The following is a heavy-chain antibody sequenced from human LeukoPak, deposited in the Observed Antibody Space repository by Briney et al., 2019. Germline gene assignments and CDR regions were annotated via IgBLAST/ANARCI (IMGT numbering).Heavy chain of an antibody. V-gene: IGHV4-38-2*01. J-gene: IGHJ4*02. CDR2: IYHSGST. Sequence: SETLSLTCAVSGYSISSGYYWGWIRQPPGKGLEWIGSIYHSGSTYYNPSLKSRVTISVDTSKNQFPLKLSSVTAADTAVYHCARVRGYTTVAGRGHFDYWGQGTLVTVSS. D-gene: IGHD6-19*01. CDR3: ARVRGYTTVAGRGHFDY. CDR1: GYSISSGYY.